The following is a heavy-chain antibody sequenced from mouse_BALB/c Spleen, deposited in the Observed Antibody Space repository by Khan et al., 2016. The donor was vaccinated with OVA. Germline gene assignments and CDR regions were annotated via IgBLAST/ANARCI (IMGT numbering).Heavy chain of an antibody. Sequence: EVELVESGPGLVKPSQSLSLTCTVTGYSITSAYGWNWIRKFPGNKLEWMGYISYSGSTNYNPSLKSRISITRDTSKNQFFLQLNSVTTEDTATXYSARTARIEYWGQGTTLTVSS. CDR2: ISYSGST. CDR3: ARTARIEY. J-gene: IGHJ2*01. D-gene: IGHD1-2*01. CDR1: GYSITSAYG. V-gene: IGHV3-2*02.